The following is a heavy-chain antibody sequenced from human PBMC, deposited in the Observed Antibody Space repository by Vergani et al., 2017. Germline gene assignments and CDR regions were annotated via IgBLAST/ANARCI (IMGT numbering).Heavy chain of an antibody. J-gene: IGHJ4*02. V-gene: IGHV3-7*01. CDR2: MKEDGADK. Sequence: VQLVQSGAEVKKPGSSVKVSCKASGGTFSSYTISWVRQAPGKGLEWVADMKEDGADKKYVDSVKGRFTISRDNAKNSLFLQMNSLRAEDTAVYFCAREGHLVGPDLDYWGQGTLVTVSS. D-gene: IGHD1-26*01. CDR3: AREGHLVGPDLDY. CDR1: GGTFSSYT.